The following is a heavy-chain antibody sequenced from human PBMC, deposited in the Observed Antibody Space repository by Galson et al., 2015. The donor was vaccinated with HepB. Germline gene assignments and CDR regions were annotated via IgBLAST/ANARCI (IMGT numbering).Heavy chain of an antibody. J-gene: IGHJ2*01. CDR1: GYTFTSYA. CDR3: ARATYYYDSSGYYYYFDL. D-gene: IGHD3-22*01. CDR2: INAGNGNT. Sequence: SVKVSCKASGYTFTSYAMHWVRQAPGQRLEWMGWINAGNGNTKYSQKFQGRVTITRDTSASTAYMELSSLRSEDTAVYYCARATYYYDSSGYYYYFDLWGRGTLVTVSS. V-gene: IGHV1-3*01.